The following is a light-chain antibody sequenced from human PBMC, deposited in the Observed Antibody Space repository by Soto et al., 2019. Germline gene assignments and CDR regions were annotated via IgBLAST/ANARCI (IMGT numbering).Light chain of an antibody. CDR2: GAS. CDR3: QQRGDWPPIT. J-gene: IGKJ5*01. V-gene: IGKV3D-20*02. Sequence: EIVLTQSPGTLSLSPGERATLSCRASQSVSNNYLAWYQQKPGQAPRLXXYGASNRANGIPDRFSGSGSGTDLTLTISRLEPEDFAVYYGQQRGDWPPITFGQGTRLEIK. CDR1: QSVSNNY.